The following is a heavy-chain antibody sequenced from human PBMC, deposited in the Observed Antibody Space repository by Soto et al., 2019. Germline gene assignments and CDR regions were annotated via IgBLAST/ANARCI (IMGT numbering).Heavy chain of an antibody. CDR1: GYTFTNND. J-gene: IGHJ5*02. CDR2: MNPGSGDT. Sequence: QVQMVQSGAEVKKPGASVKVSCKASGYTFTNNDVSWVRQATGQGLEWMGWMNPGSGDTGYAQKFQGRVTMTRDISIATAYMELNSLTSEETAIYYCARMESFGSLNWFDPWGHGTLVTVSS. V-gene: IGHV1-8*02. D-gene: IGHD5-18*01. CDR3: ARMESFGSLNWFDP.